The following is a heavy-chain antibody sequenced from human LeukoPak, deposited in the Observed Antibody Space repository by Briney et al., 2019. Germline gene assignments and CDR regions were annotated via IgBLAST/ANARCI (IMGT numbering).Heavy chain of an antibody. D-gene: IGHD3-3*01. CDR1: GGSISSYY. CDR3: ARATYYDFWSGYYFDY. J-gene: IGHJ4*02. Sequence: RPSETLSLTCTVSGGSISSYYWSWIRQPPGKGLEWIGYIYYSGSTNYSPSLKSRVTISVDTSKNQFSLKLSSVTAADTAVYYCARATYYDFWSGYYFDYWGQGTLVTVSS. V-gene: IGHV4-59*01. CDR2: IYYSGST.